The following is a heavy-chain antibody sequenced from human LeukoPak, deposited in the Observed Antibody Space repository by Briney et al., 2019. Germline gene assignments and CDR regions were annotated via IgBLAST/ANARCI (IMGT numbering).Heavy chain of an antibody. CDR1: GFTFSSYG. D-gene: IGHD5-12*01. CDR3: AKGGGYEAQYYYYYLDV. Sequence: PGRSLRLSCVTSGFTFSSYGMYWVRQAPGKGLEWVAFIRYDGSNKYYADSVKGRFTVSRDNSKNTLYLQMKSLRAEDTAVYYCAKGGGYEAQYYYYYLDVWGKGTTVTISS. CDR2: IRYDGSNK. J-gene: IGHJ6*03. V-gene: IGHV3-30*02.